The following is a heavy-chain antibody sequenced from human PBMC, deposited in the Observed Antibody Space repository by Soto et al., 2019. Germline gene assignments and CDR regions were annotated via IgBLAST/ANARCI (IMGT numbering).Heavy chain of an antibody. J-gene: IGHJ6*03. D-gene: IGHD6-13*01. V-gene: IGHV4-59*01. Sequence: SETLSLTCTVSGGSISSYYWSWIRQPPGKGLEWIGYIYYSGSTNYNPSLKSRVTISVDTSKNQFSLKLSSVTAADTAVYYCARDGGRSSWPSHSYYYYYMDVWGKGTTVTVSS. CDR1: GGSISSYY. CDR3: ARDGGRSSWPSHSYYYYYMDV. CDR2: IYYSGST.